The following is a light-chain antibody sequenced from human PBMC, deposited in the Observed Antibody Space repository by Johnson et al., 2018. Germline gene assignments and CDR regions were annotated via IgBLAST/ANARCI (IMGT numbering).Light chain of an antibody. J-gene: IGLJ1*01. CDR1: SSNIGNNY. Sequence: QSVLTQPPSVSAAPGQKVTISCSGSSSNIGNNYVSWYQQLPGTAPKLLIYENNKRPSGIPDRFSGSKSGTSATLGITGLQTGDEADYYCGTWDSSLSAGNVFGPWPKVTVL. V-gene: IGLV1-51*02. CDR3: GTWDSSLSAGNV. CDR2: ENN.